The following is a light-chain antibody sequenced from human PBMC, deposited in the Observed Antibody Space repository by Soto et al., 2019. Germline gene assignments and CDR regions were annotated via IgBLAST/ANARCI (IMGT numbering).Light chain of an antibody. V-gene: IGKV1-5*01. CDR1: QSISSW. CDR3: QHYNSYSEA. Sequence: DIQMTQSPSTLSASVGDRVTITCRASQSISSWLAWYQQKPGKAPRXLIYDVSSLESGVPSRFSGSGSGTEFTITISSLQPDDVETYYGQHYNSYSEAFGQGTKVDI. CDR2: DVS. J-gene: IGKJ1*01.